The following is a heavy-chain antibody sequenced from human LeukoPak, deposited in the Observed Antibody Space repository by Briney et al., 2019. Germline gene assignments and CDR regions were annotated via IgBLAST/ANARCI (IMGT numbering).Heavy chain of an antibody. V-gene: IGHV3-48*01. CDR3: VRDDDRPDNGLDY. Sequence: PGGSLRLSCAASGFTFSSYSMNWVRQAPGKGLEWVSYISSSSSTIYYADSVEGRFTISRDNAKNTLYLQMNSLRAEDTAVYYCVRDDDRPDNGLDYWGQGTLVTVSS. J-gene: IGHJ4*02. CDR2: ISSSSSTI. CDR1: GFTFSSYS. D-gene: IGHD3-22*01.